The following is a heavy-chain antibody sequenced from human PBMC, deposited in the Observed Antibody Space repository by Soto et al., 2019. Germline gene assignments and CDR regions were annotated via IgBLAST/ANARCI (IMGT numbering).Heavy chain of an antibody. D-gene: IGHD3-9*01. J-gene: IGHJ6*02. CDR1: GFTFSNYA. CDR2: FSGSGGST. Sequence: EVQLLESGGGLVQPGGSLRLSCAAAGFTFSNYALTWVRQSPGKGLEWVSTFSGSGGSTYYADSVRGRFTISRDNSKNTLFLQMNCLTVEDTAIYYCARDLTGDTCPCLDLWGQGTTVSVSS. CDR3: ARDLTGDTCPCLDL. V-gene: IGHV3-23*01.